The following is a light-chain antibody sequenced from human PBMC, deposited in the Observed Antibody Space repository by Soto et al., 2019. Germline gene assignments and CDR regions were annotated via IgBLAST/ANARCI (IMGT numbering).Light chain of an antibody. J-gene: IGLJ1*01. CDR2: SNN. CDR1: RSNIGSNT. CDR3: AAWDDSLNASYV. V-gene: IGLV1-44*01. Sequence: QSVLPHPPSTSWNPGHMVTISCSGSRSNIGSNTVTWYQQLPGTAPKLLIYSNNQRPSGVPDRFSGSKSGTSASLAISGLQSEDEADYYCAAWDDSLNASYVFGTGTKVAAL.